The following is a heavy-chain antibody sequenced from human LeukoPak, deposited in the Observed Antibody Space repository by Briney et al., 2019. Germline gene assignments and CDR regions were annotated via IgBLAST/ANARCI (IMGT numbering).Heavy chain of an antibody. J-gene: IGHJ4*02. Sequence: PGGSLRLSCAASGFTFSSYGMHWVRQAPGKGLEWVAVIWYDGSNKYYADSVKGRFTISRGNSKNTLYLQMNSLRAEDTAVYYCARKVSYSGYDTFDYWGQGTLVTVSS. V-gene: IGHV3-33*01. CDR1: GFTFSSYG. CDR2: IWYDGSNK. D-gene: IGHD5-12*01. CDR3: ARKVSYSGYDTFDY.